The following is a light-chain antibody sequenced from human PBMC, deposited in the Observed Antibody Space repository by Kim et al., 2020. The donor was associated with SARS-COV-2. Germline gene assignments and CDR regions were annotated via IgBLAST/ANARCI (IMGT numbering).Light chain of an antibody. CDR2: GKN. V-gene: IGLV3-19*01. CDR1: SLRSYY. J-gene: IGLJ3*02. Sequence: LGQTVRITCQGDSLRSYYASWYQQKPGQAPVLVIYGKNNRPSGIPDRFSGSSSGNTASLTITGTQAEDEADYYCNSRDSSGNHLVFGGGTQLTVL. CDR3: NSRDSSGNHLV.